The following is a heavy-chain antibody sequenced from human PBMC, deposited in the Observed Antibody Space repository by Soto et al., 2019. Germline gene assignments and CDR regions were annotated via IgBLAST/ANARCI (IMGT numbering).Heavy chain of an antibody. V-gene: IGHV4-34*01. Sequence: QVQLQQWGAGLLKPSETLSLTCAVYGGSFRGYYWSWIRQPPGKGLEWIGEINHSGSTNYNPSLKSRVTISVDTPKNQFSLKLSSVTAADTAVYYCARTSRFDYWGQGTLVTVSS. CDR3: ARTSRFDY. J-gene: IGHJ4*02. CDR2: INHSGST. D-gene: IGHD6-6*01. CDR1: GGSFRGYY.